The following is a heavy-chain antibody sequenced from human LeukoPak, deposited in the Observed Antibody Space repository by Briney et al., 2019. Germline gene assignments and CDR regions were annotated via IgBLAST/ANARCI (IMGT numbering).Heavy chain of an antibody. V-gene: IGHV3-33*01. D-gene: IGHD1-26*01. CDR3: ARDHSTTGTYPADY. CDR1: GFIFGSYG. CDR2: TWYDGNKK. Sequence: GGSLRLSCAASGFIFGSYGMHWVRQAPGKGLEWVAVTWYDGNKKYYADSVKGRFTISKDNSKNTLYLQMNSPRVEDSAVYYCARDHSTTGTYPADYWGQGTLVTVSS. J-gene: IGHJ4*02.